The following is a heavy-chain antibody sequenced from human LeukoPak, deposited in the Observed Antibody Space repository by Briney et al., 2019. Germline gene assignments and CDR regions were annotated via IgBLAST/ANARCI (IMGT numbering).Heavy chain of an antibody. Sequence: PGGSLRLSCAASGFTFSSYSINWVRQAPGKGLEWVSSISSSSIYIYYADSVKGRFTISRDNAKNSLYLQMNSLRAEDTAVYYCARDTRFSGSYRFDYWGQGTLVTVSS. CDR3: ARDTRFSGSYRFDY. D-gene: IGHD1-26*01. J-gene: IGHJ4*02. V-gene: IGHV3-21*01. CDR2: ISSSSIYI. CDR1: GFTFSSYS.